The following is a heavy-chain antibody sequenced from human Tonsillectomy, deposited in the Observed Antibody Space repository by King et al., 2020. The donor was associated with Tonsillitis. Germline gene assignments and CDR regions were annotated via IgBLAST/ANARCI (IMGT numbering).Heavy chain of an antibody. V-gene: IGHV3-21*01. CDR1: GFTFSTYA. D-gene: IGHD2-15*01. J-gene: IGHJ3*01. Sequence: VQLVESGGGLVKPGGSLRLSCTASGFTFSTYAMTWVRQAPGKGLEGISSINNVGSHIYYADSVRGRFTISRANAKNSLFLQMNSLRAEDAAVYSCARPYCGGDRCYQRNDAFDLWGLGTLVTVSS. CDR3: ARPYCGGDRCYQRNDAFDL. CDR2: INNVGSHI.